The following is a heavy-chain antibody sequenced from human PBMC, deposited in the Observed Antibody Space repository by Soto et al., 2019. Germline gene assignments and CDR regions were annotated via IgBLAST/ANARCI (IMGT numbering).Heavy chain of an antibody. CDR1: GYTFINYD. Sequence: ASVKVSCKASGYTFINYDINWVRQAPGQGLEWMGWIIAYNGNTNYAQKLQGRVTMTTDTSTSTAHMELRSLRSDDTAVYYCAREGSAFYYGSGKGAFDIWGQGTMVTVSS. V-gene: IGHV1-18*04. D-gene: IGHD3-10*01. J-gene: IGHJ3*02. CDR3: AREGSAFYYGSGKGAFDI. CDR2: IIAYNGNT.